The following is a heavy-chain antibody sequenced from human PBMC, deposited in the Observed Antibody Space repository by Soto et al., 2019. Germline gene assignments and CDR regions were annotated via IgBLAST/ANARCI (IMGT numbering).Heavy chain of an antibody. D-gene: IGHD1-7*01. CDR2: IYYSGST. J-gene: IGHJ4*02. CDR3: ARLGWKLRIRYFDY. Sequence: SETLSLTCTVSGGSISSYYWSWIRQPPGKGLEWIGYIYYSGSTNYNPSLKSRVTISVDTSKNQFSLKLSSVTAADAAVYYCARLGWKLRIRYFDYWGQGTLVTVSS. CDR1: GGSISSYY. V-gene: IGHV4-59*01.